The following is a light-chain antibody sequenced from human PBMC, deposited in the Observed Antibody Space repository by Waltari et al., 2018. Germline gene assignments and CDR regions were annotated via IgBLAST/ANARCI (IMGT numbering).Light chain of an antibody. V-gene: IGLV4-69*01. J-gene: IGLJ3*02. CDR3: QTGGHGTWV. CDR2: VNSDGSH. Sequence: PKKAPRYLMKVNSDGSHTKGDDIPDRFSGSSAGPERDPTITSLQSEDEADYYCQTGGHGTWVFGGGTKLTVV.